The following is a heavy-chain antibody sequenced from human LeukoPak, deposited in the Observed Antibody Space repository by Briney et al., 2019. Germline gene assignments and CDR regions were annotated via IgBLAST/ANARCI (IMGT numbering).Heavy chain of an antibody. Sequence: ASVKVSCKASGYTFTSYYMHWVRQAPGQGLEWMGIINPSGGSTSYAQKFQGRVTMTRDMSTSTAYMELSSLRSEDTAVYYCARGNFYDNKGYSPELRYWGQGTLVTVSS. V-gene: IGHV1-46*01. D-gene: IGHD3-10*01. CDR3: ARGNFYDNKGYSPELRY. CDR1: GYTFTSYY. CDR2: INPSGGST. J-gene: IGHJ4*02.